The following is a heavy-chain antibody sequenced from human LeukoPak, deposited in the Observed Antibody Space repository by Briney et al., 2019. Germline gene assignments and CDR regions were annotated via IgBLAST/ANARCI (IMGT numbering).Heavy chain of an antibody. Sequence: GESLKISCKGSGYSFTCYWISWVRQMPGKGLEWMGRIDPSDSYTNYSPSFQGHVTISADKSISTAYLQWSSLKASDTAMYYCARSLDILTGYYDARGQGTLVTVSS. CDR3: ARSLDILTGYYDA. J-gene: IGHJ5*02. D-gene: IGHD3-9*01. CDR1: GYSFTCYW. CDR2: IDPSDSYT. V-gene: IGHV5-10-1*01.